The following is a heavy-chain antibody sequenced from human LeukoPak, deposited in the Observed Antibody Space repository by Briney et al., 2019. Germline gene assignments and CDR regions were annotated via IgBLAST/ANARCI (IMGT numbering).Heavy chain of an antibody. J-gene: IGHJ6*02. D-gene: IGHD6-19*01. CDR2: ISAGNRLT. CDR3: AASGGAAYYYYGMDV. V-gene: IGHV1-3*01. CDR1: GYIFTSYA. Sequence: ASVKVSCKASGYIFTSYAMQWVRQAPGQRLEWMGWISAGNRLTKYSQKFQGRVTITRDTSASTAYMELSSLRSEDTAVYYCAASGGAAYYYYGMDVWGQGTTVTVSS.